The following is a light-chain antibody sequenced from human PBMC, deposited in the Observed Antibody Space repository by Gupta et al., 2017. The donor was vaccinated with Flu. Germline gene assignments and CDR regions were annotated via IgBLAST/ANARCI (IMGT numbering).Light chain of an antibody. Sequence: MTQSPSSVSAFVGDRVTITCRASQDIYRWLAWYQQKPGEAPKLLMVATSTLQSGVPSRFSGSGSGTDFALTISSLQAEDAGTYYCQQANSFPHTFGQGTRLEIK. CDR2: ATS. CDR3: QQANSFPHT. J-gene: IGKJ5*01. CDR1: QDIYRW. V-gene: IGKV1-12*01.